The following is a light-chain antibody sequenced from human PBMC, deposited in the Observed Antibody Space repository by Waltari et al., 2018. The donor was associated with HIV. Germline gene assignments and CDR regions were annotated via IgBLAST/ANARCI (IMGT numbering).Light chain of an antibody. Sequence: EIALTSSPDTLSPALGEKATFSSRPRPWLGSCLFGSTLFGTSAIAWSQQTPGEPPRLLLYGATSRAMGIPDRFSGSESGPDFTLIIDGLEPEDFATYYCLQYHESPRTFGRGTKV. V-gene: IGKV3-20*01. CDR3: LQYHESPRT. CDR2: GAT. CDR1: PWLGSCL. J-gene: IGKJ1*01.